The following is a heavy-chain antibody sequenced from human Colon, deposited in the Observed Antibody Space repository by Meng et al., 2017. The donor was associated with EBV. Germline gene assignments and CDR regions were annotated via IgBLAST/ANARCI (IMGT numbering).Heavy chain of an antibody. Sequence: QRLESGPGLVKPSQTLSLTCTVSGDSISSTDYYWSWVRQPPGKGLEWTGYIYYSGSRYYNPSLKSRVTISVDTSKNQFSLKLSSVTAADTAVYYCARVTGKIYYDGSGYPEAFDYWGQGTLVTVSS. CDR3: ARVTGKIYYDGSGYPEAFDY. V-gene: IGHV4-30-4*01. CDR2: IYYSGSR. CDR1: GDSISSTDYY. J-gene: IGHJ4*02. D-gene: IGHD3-22*01.